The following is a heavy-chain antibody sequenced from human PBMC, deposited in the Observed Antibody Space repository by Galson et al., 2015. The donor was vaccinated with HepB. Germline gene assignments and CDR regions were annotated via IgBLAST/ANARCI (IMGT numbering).Heavy chain of an antibody. Sequence: SVKVSCKASGVTFSTYAISWIRQAPGQGLEWMGRIIPLLGLVEYAQRFRGRVTITADKSTGTAYMELSSLRSEDTAVYYCARVADKYSIGLDSWGQGTLVTVAS. CDR1: GVTFSTYA. D-gene: IGHD2-15*01. V-gene: IGHV1-69*04. CDR3: ARVADKYSIGLDS. CDR2: IIPLLGLV. J-gene: IGHJ4*02.